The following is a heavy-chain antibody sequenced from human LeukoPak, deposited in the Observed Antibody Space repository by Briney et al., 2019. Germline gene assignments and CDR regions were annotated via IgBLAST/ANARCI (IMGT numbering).Heavy chain of an antibody. Sequence: GGSLGLSCAGSGFAFGTYAMSWVRQAPGMGLEWVSSISADGQVTYYADSVEGRFTVSRDNSKSTLYLQLNSLSADDTATYYCARDPYNTILYRLAHWGQGTLVTVSS. CDR1: GFAFGTYA. J-gene: IGHJ4*02. V-gene: IGHV3-23*01. D-gene: IGHD3-10*01. CDR3: ARDPYNTILYRLAH. CDR2: ISADGQVT.